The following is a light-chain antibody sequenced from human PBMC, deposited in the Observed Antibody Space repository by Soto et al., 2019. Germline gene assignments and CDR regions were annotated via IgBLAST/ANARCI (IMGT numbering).Light chain of an antibody. J-gene: IGLJ2*01. CDR1: SSDVGSYNL. CDR3: CSYAGSSTYGV. Sequence: QSALTQPASVSGSPGQSITISCTGTSSDVGSYNLVSWYQQHPGKAPKLMIYEGSKRPSGVFNRFSGSKSGNTASLTISGLQAEDEADYYCCSYAGSSTYGVFGGGTKVTVL. V-gene: IGLV2-23*01. CDR2: EGS.